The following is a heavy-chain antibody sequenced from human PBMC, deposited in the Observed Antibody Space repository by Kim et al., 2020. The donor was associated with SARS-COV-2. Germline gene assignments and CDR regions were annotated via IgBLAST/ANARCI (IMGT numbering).Heavy chain of an antibody. J-gene: IGHJ6*02. Sequence: ASVKVSCKVSGFSLRFLSIHWVRQAPGKGLEWMGGFHPGDADAVYAQKFQARVTMTEDTSTDTAYMDISNLTSEDTAVFYCLTSYRSPSFDAWGQGTTVTFSS. CDR3: LTSYRSPSFDA. D-gene: IGHD6-19*01. V-gene: IGHV1-24*01. CDR2: FHPGDADA. CDR1: GFSLRFLS.